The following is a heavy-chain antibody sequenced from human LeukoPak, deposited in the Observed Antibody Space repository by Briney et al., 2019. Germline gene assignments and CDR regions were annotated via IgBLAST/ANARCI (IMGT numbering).Heavy chain of an antibody. V-gene: IGHV4-4*07. D-gene: IGHD1-26*01. J-gene: IGHJ6*03. Sequence: KPSETLSLTCTVSGGSISSYYWSWIRQPAGKGLEWIGRIYTSGSTNYNPSLKSRVTMSVDTSKNQFSLKLSSVTAADTAVYYCARDKAWKWELHADYYYYMDVWGKGTTVTVSS. CDR3: ARDKAWKWELHADYYYYMDV. CDR2: IYTSGST. CDR1: GGSISSYY.